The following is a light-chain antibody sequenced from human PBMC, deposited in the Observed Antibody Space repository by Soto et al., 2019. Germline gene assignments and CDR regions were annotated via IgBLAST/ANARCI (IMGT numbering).Light chain of an antibody. CDR2: SNN. CDR1: SSNIGSNT. V-gene: IGLV1-44*01. CDR3: AAWDESLNVLYV. Sequence: QSVLTQPPSASGTPGQRVTISCSGSSSNIGSNTVNWYQQLPGTAPKLLIYSNNQRPSGVPDRFSGSKSGTSASLAISGLQSEDEADYYCAAWDESLNVLYVLGTGTKVTVL. J-gene: IGLJ1*01.